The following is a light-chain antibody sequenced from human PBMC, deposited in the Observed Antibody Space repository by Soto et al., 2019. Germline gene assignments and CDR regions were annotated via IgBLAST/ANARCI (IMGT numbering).Light chain of an antibody. CDR2: DDS. V-gene: IGLV3-21*02. CDR3: QVWDSSSDHPVV. CDR1: NIGSQS. J-gene: IGLJ2*01. Sequence: SYELTQPPSVSVAPGQTARITCGGNNIGSQSVHWYQQKPGQAPVLVVYDDSDRPSGIPERFSGSNSGNTATLTISRVEAGDEADYYCQVWDSSSDHPVVFGGGTKLTVL.